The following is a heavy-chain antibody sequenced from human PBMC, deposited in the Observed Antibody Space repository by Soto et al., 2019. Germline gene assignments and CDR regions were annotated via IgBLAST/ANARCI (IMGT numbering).Heavy chain of an antibody. J-gene: IGHJ3*02. D-gene: IGHD3-22*01. V-gene: IGHV1-18*04. CDR1: GYTFTSYG. Sequence: GASVKVSCKASGYTFTSYGISWVRQAPGQGLEWMGWISAYNGNTNYAQKLQGRVTMTTDTSTSTAYMEPRSLRSDDTAVYYCARNWGPDIYKYYYDSSGYSLDAFDIWGQGTKVTVSS. CDR3: ARNWGPDIYKYYYDSSGYSLDAFDI. CDR2: ISAYNGNT.